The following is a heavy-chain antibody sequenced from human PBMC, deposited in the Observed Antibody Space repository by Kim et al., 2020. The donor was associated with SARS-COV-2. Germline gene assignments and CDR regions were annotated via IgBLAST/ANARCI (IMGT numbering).Heavy chain of an antibody. V-gene: IGHV1-69*04. CDR3: AGEGYSYGYAQNQYFDY. D-gene: IGHD5-18*01. Sequence: CKGRVTITADKSTSTAYMELSSLRSEDTAVYYCAGEGYSYGYAQNQYFDYWGQGTLVTVSS. J-gene: IGHJ4*02.